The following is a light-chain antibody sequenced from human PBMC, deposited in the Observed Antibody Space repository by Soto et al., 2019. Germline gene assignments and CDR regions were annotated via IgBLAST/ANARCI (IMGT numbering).Light chain of an antibody. Sequence: QSALTQPASVSGSPGQSITISCTGTSSDVGGYNYVSWYQQHPGKAPKLMIYDVSNRPSGVSNRFSGSKSGNPASLTISGLQAEDEADYYCSSYTSSSTNGFGTGTKVTVL. V-gene: IGLV2-14*01. CDR3: SSYTSSSTNG. CDR1: SSDVGGYNY. J-gene: IGLJ1*01. CDR2: DVS.